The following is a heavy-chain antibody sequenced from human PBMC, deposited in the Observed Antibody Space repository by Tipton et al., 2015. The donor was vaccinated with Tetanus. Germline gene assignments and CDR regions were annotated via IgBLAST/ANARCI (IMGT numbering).Heavy chain of an antibody. CDR2: IYYTGNT. J-gene: IGHJ6*02. CDR1: GGSIRSGGFY. Sequence: TLSLTCTVSGGSIRSGGFYWSWIRQHPVKGLEWIGYIYYTGNTYYNPSLKSRVTISVDTSKNQFSLKLSSVTAADTAVYYCARERIEAFYYHGLDVWGPGTTVTVSS. V-gene: IGHV4-31*03. CDR3: ARERIEAFYYHGLDV. D-gene: IGHD2-21*01.